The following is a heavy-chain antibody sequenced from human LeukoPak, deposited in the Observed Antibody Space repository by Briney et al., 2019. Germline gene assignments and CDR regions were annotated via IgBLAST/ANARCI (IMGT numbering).Heavy chain of an antibody. CDR1: GGTFSSYA. V-gene: IGHV1-69*05. Sequence: ASVKVSCKASGGTFSSYAISWVRQAPGQGLEWMGRIIPIFGTANYTQKFQGRVTITTDESTSTAYMELSSLRSEDTAVYYCARGQGIIAVALDVWGKGTTVTVSS. CDR3: ARGQGIIAVALDV. CDR2: IIPIFGTA. J-gene: IGHJ6*04. D-gene: IGHD6-19*01.